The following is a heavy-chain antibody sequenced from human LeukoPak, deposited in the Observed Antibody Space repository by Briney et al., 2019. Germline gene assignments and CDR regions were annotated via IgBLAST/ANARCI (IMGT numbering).Heavy chain of an antibody. V-gene: IGHV3-74*01. CDR1: GFTFNSYW. J-gene: IGHJ4*02. Sequence: PGGSLRLSCATSGFTFNSYWMHWVRQAPGKGLAWVSYINTDGSSTSYADSVKGRFTTSRDNAKNTLYLQMNSLKAEDPAVYYCLESYHLPFRGQGNLVNVSS. D-gene: IGHD2/OR15-2a*01. CDR2: INTDGSST. CDR3: LESYHLPF.